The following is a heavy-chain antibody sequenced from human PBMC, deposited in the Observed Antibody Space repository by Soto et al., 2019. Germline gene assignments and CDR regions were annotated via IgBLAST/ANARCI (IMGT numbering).Heavy chain of an antibody. CDR2: IWYDGSNK. V-gene: IGHV3-33*01. Sequence: PGGSLRLSCAASGFTFSRSGMHWVRQAPGKGLEWVAVIWYDGSNKYYADSVKGRFTISRDNSKNTLYLQMNSLRAEDTAVYYCARRPGRYCSGGSCYYEYYYYMDVWGKGTTVTVSS. CDR3: ARRPGRYCSGGSCYYEYYYYMDV. CDR1: GFTFSRSG. J-gene: IGHJ6*03. D-gene: IGHD2-15*01.